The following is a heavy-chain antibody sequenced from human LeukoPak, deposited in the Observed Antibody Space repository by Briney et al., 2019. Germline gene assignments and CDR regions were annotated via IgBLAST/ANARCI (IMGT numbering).Heavy chain of an antibody. V-gene: IGHV5-51*01. CDR1: GNGFTSYW. CDR3: ATGPAVAATTFGFDP. Sequence: GGGRQSSYHGPGNGFTSYWIGWARPVTGKGGGWRGIIYPGECDTRYSPSFQGQVTISADKSIRTTDLQWRRTEGAGTALYYCATGPAVAATTFGFDPWGQGTLVTVSS. CDR2: IYPGECDT. J-gene: IGHJ5*02. D-gene: IGHD1-26*01.